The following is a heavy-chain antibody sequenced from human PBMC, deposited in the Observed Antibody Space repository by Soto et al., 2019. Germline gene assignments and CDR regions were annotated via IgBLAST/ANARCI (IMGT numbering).Heavy chain of an antibody. Sequence: GGSLRFSCAASGFTFSSYSMNWVRQAPGKGLEWVSSISSSSSYIYYADSVKGRFTISRDNAKNSLYLQMNSLRAEDTAVYYCARESGWYFDYWGQGTLVTVSS. D-gene: IGHD6-19*01. V-gene: IGHV3-21*01. CDR1: GFTFSSYS. CDR3: ARESGWYFDY. CDR2: ISSSSSYI. J-gene: IGHJ4*02.